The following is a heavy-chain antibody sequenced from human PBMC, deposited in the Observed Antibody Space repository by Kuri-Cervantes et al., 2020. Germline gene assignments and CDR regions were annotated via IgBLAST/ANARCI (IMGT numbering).Heavy chain of an antibody. CDR3: VKAKEPFYDSSPDY. D-gene: IGHD3-22*01. Sequence: GGSLRLSCAASGFSFDDYGMHWVRQAPGKGLGWVSGISWNSGSIGYADSVKGRFTISRDNAKNSLYLQMNSLRAEDTALYYCVKAKEPFYDSSPDYWGQGTLVTVSS. CDR2: ISWNSGSI. V-gene: IGHV3-9*01. CDR1: GFSFDDYG. J-gene: IGHJ4*02.